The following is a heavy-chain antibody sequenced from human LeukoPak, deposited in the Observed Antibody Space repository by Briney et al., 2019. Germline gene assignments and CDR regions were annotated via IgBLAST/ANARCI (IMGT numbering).Heavy chain of an antibody. CDR3: ARGRRLGRFVVVVAATNWFDP. J-gene: IGHJ5*02. Sequence: SETLSLTCAVYGGSFSGYYWSWIRQPPGKGLEWIGEINHSGSTNYNPSLKSRVTISVDTSKNQFSLKLSSVTAADTAVYYCARGRRLGRFVVVVAATNWFDPWGQGTLVTVSS. V-gene: IGHV4-34*01. CDR2: INHSGST. D-gene: IGHD2-15*01. CDR1: GGSFSGYY.